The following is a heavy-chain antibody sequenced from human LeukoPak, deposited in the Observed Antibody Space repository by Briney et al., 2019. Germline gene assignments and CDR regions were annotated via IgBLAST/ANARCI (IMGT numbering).Heavy chain of an antibody. CDR3: ARVYYDYVWGSYRFDY. J-gene: IGHJ4*02. CDR2: INLNSGGT. CDR1: VYTFTGYY. Sequence: GASAKVSCKASVYTFTGYYMHWVRQAPGQGLEWMGWINLNSGGTKYAQKFQGRVTMTRDTSISTAYMELSRLRSDDTAVYYCARVYYDYVWGSYRFDYWGQGTLVTVSS. V-gene: IGHV1-2*02. D-gene: IGHD3-16*02.